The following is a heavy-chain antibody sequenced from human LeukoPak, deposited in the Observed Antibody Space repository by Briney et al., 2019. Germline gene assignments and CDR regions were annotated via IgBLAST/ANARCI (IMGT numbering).Heavy chain of an antibody. V-gene: IGHV4-39*01. CDR1: GGSISSGSYY. Sequence: SETLSLTCTVSGGSISSGSYYWGWIRQPPGKGLEWIGNIYYSGSTYYNPSLKSRVTISVDTSKNQFSLKLSSVTAADTAVYYCVNLDYDRAFDIWGQGTMVTVSS. CDR3: VNLDYDRAFDI. CDR2: IYYSGST. J-gene: IGHJ3*02. D-gene: IGHD3-22*01.